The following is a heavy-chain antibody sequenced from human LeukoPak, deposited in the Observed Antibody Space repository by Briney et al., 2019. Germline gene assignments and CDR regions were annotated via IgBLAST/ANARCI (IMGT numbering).Heavy chain of an antibody. V-gene: IGHV4-4*02. J-gene: IGHJ4*02. CDR3: ARAPPTQYYFDY. D-gene: IGHD4-11*01. CDR2: IYHSGST. CDR1: GGSISSSNW. Sequence: SSGTLSLTCAVSGGSISSSNWWRWVRQPPGKGLEWIGEIYHSGSTNYNPSLKSRVTISVDTSKNQFSLKLSSVTAADTAVYYCARAPPTQYYFDYWGQGTLVTVSS.